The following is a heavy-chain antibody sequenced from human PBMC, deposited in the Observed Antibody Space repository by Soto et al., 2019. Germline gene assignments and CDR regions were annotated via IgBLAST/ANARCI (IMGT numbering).Heavy chain of an antibody. CDR3: ARKTAMVGWAFDY. D-gene: IGHD5-18*01. CDR1: GGSFSGYY. CDR2: INHSGST. J-gene: IGHJ4*02. Sequence: KPSETLSLTCAVYGGSFSGYYWSWIRQPPGKGLEWIGEINHSGSTNYNPSLKSRVTISVDTSKNQFSLKLSSVTAADTAVYYCARKTAMVGWAFDYWGQGTLVTVSS. V-gene: IGHV4-34*01.